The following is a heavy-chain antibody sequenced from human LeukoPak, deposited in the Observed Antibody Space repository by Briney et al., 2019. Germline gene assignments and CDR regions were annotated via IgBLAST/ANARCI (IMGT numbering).Heavy chain of an antibody. CDR1: GFTFSSYS. CDR3: ARDYYDSSGYFPD. D-gene: IGHD3-22*01. J-gene: IGHJ4*02. V-gene: IGHV3-21*01. CDR2: ISSSSYI. Sequence: GGSLRLSCAASGFTFSSYSMNWVRQAPGKGLEWVSSISSSSYIYYADSVKGRFTISRDNAKNSLYLQMNSLRAEDTAVYYCARDYYDSSGYFPDWGQGTRVTVSS.